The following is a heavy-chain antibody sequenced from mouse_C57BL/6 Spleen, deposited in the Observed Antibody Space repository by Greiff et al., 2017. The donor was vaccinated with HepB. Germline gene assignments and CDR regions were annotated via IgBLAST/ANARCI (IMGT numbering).Heavy chain of an antibody. CDR3: ARDTDSSGYYCDY. CDR2: ISDGGSYT. V-gene: IGHV5-4*01. D-gene: IGHD3-2*02. CDR1: GFTFSSYA. Sequence: EVQRVESGGGLVKPGGSLKLSCAASGFTFSSYAMSWVRQTPEKRLEWVATISDGGSYTYYPDNVKGRFTISRDNAKNNLYLQMSHLKSEDTAMYYCARDTDSSGYYCDYWGQGTTLTVSS. J-gene: IGHJ2*01.